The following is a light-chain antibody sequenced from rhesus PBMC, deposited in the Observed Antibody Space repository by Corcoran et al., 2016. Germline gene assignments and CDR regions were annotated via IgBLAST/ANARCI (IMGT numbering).Light chain of an antibody. CDR1: QNIYSN. Sequence: DIQMTQSPSALSASVGDRVTISCRASQNIYSNLAWYQQKPGKAPKILIYAASRLRTGIPSRFSGSGSGTDFTLTISSLQPDDSAGYYYQHYYDSPFTFGPGTKLDI. CDR2: AAS. CDR3: QHYYDSPFT. V-gene: IGKV1S8*01. J-gene: IGKJ3*01.